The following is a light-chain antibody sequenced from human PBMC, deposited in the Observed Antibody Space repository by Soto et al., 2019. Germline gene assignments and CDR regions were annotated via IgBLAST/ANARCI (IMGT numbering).Light chain of an antibody. Sequence: QPVLTQPPSVSGAPGQRVTISCTGSSSNIGAGYDVHWYQQLPGTAPKLLISGNSNRPSGVPDRFSGSKSGTSASLAITGLLAEDEADYYCQSFDSSLKTYNYVFGTGTKVTVL. V-gene: IGLV1-40*01. J-gene: IGLJ1*01. CDR2: GNS. CDR1: SSNIGAGYD. CDR3: QSFDSSLKTYNYV.